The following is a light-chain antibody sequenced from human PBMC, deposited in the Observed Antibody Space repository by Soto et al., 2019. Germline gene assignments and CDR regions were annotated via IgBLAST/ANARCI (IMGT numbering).Light chain of an antibody. CDR2: AAS. J-gene: IGKJ5*01. CDR3: QQRSNWPPFTIT. Sequence: AILMTQSQSSLSASTGDRVTITFRASQGISSYLAWYQQKPGKAPKLLIFAASTLQSGVPSRFSGSGSGTDFTLTISSLEPEDFAVYYCQQRSNWPPFTITFGQGRLLEVK. CDR1: QGISSY. V-gene: IGKV1-8*01.